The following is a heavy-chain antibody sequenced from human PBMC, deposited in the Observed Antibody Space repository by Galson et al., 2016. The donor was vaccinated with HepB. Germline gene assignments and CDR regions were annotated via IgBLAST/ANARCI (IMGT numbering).Heavy chain of an antibody. CDR2: IDWDDDK. D-gene: IGHD3-10*01. V-gene: IGHV2-70*01. CDR3: ARSSPYYYGSGGPFDP. Sequence: PALVKPTQTLTLTCTFSGFSLSTSGMCVSWIRQPPEKALEWLAFIDWDDDKYYSTSLKTRLTISKDTSNNQVVLTMTNMDPADTATYYCARSSPYYYGSGGPFDPWGQGTLVTVSS. CDR1: GFSLSTSGMC. J-gene: IGHJ5*02.